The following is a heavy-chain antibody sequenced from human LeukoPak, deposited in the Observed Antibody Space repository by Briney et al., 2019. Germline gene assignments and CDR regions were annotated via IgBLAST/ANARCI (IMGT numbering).Heavy chain of an antibody. D-gene: IGHD1-14*01. CDR1: GFTFNSYA. CDR3: ARGGRKKSWFDP. V-gene: IGHV4-34*01. J-gene: IGHJ5*02. CDR2: INHSGST. Sequence: GSLRLSCAASGFTFNSYAMHWVRQPPGKGLEWIGEINHSGSTNYNPSLKSRVTISVDTSKNQFSLKLSSVTAADTAVYYCARGGRKKSWFDPWGQGTLVTVSS.